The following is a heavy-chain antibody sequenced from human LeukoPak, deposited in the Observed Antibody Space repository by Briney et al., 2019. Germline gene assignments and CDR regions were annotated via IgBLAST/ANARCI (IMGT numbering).Heavy chain of an antibody. Sequence: GGSLRLSCAASGFTFSSYAMHWVRQAPGKGLEWVAVISYDGSNKYYADSVKGRFTISRDNSKNTLYLQMNSLRAEDSAVYYCAKGYSPGHLPHDAFDIWGQGTMVTVSS. CDR2: ISYDGSNK. J-gene: IGHJ3*02. CDR1: GFTFSSYA. CDR3: AKGYSPGHLPHDAFDI. D-gene: IGHD2-8*02. V-gene: IGHV3-30-3*01.